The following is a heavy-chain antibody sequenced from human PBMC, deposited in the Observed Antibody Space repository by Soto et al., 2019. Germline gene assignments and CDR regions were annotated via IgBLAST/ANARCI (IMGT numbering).Heavy chain of an antibody. CDR3: AREEYSSSSYYYYGMDV. CDR2: IIPIFGTA. V-gene: IGHV1-69*01. Sequence: QVQLVQSGAEVKKPGSSVKVSCKASGGTFSSYAISWVRQAPGQGLEWLGGIIPIFGTANYAQKFQGRVTINAAESTSTAYRELGSLRSEDTAVYYCAREEYSSSSYYYYGMDVWGQGTTVTVSS. J-gene: IGHJ6*02. D-gene: IGHD6-6*01. CDR1: GGTFSSYA.